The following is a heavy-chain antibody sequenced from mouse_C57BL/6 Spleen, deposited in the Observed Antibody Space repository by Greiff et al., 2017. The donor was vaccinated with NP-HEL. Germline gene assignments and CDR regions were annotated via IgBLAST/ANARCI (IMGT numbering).Heavy chain of an antibody. CDR1: VFTFSDYY. D-gene: IGHD1-1*01. Sequence: VESEGGFVQPGSSMKLSCTASVFTFSDYYMAWVRQVPEKGLEWVANINYDGSSTYYLDSFKSRFIISRDNAKNILYLQMSSLKSEDTATYYCARVPYYYGSDWYFDVWGTGTTVTVSS. CDR2: INYDGSST. J-gene: IGHJ1*03. V-gene: IGHV5-16*01. CDR3: ARVPYYYGSDWYFDV.